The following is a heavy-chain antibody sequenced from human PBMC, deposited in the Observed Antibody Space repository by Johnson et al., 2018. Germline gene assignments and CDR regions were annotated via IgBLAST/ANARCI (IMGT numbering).Heavy chain of an antibody. D-gene: IGHD6-19*01. J-gene: IGHJ3*02. CDR1: GFTFSNFW. CDR2: IKRDGSDR. V-gene: IGHV3-7*01. CDR3: ARGLGWRDGFDR. Sequence: VQLVESGGGLVEPGGSLRLSCAASGFTFSNFWMAWVRQAPGKGLEWVANIKRDGSDRYYVDSVKGRFTISRDNAKNSLYLQMNSLRVEDTAVYYCARGLGWRDGFDRWGRGTMVTVSS.